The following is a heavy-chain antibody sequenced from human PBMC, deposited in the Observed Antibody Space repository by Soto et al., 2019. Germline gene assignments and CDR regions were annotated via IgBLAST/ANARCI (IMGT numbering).Heavy chain of an antibody. CDR1: GYSLTTYW. CDR2: IYLSDSDT. D-gene: IGHD4-4*01. Sequence: PGESLKIPCKTSGYSLTTYWFAWVRQMPGKGLEWMGIIYLSDSDTIYSPSAQGHFTISADKSIKTAYLQWSSLKASDTAIYYCATTLDYNGYFDPWGQGTQVTVSS. J-gene: IGHJ5*02. V-gene: IGHV5-51*01. CDR3: ATTLDYNGYFDP.